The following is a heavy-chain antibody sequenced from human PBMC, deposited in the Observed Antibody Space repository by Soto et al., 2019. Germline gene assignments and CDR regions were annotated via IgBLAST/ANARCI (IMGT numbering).Heavy chain of an antibody. CDR3: ARGDDTYDFWSGYYPPSFDY. D-gene: IGHD3-3*01. Sequence: PGGSLRLSCAASGFTVSSNYMSWVRQAPGKGLEWVSVIYSGGSTYYADSVKGRFTISRDNSKNTLYLQMNSLRAEGTAVYYCARGDDTYDFWSGYYPPSFDYWGQGTLVTVSS. CDR2: IYSGGST. V-gene: IGHV3-53*01. J-gene: IGHJ4*02. CDR1: GFTVSSNY.